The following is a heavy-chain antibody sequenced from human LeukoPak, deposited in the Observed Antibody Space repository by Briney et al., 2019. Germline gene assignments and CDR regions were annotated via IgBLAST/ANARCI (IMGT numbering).Heavy chain of an antibody. CDR3: AREYQLLWAYNWFDP. J-gene: IGHJ5*02. V-gene: IGHV4-39*02. Sequence: SETLSLTCTVSGGSISSSSYYWGWIRQPPGKGLEWIGSIYYSGSTYYNPSLKSRVTISVDTSKNQFSLKLSSVTAADTAVCYCAREYQLLWAYNWFDPWGQGTLVTVSS. CDR2: IYYSGST. CDR1: GGSISSSSYY. D-gene: IGHD2-2*01.